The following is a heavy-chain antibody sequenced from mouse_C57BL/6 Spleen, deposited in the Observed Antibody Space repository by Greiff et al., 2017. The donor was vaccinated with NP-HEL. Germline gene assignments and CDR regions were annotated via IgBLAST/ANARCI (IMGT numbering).Heavy chain of an antibody. J-gene: IGHJ4*01. CDR2: IHPNSGST. V-gene: IGHV1-64*01. CDR1: GYTFTSYW. D-gene: IGHD1-1*01. Sequence: QVQLQQPGAELVKPGASVKLSCKASGYTFTSYWMHWVKQRPGQGLEWIGMIHPNSGSTNYNEKFKSKATLTVDQSSSTAYMQLSSLTSEDSAVYYCARSTLTTVVAYYYAMDYWGQGTSVTVSS. CDR3: ARSTLTTVVAYYYAMDY.